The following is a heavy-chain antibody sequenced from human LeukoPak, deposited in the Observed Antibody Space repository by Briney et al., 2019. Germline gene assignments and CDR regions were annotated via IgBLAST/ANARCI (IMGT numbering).Heavy chain of an antibody. CDR2: IRYDGSNK. J-gene: IGHJ4*02. CDR3: AKDMRELQTFDY. Sequence: GGSLRLSCAASGFTFSSYGMHWVRQAPGKGLEWVAFIRYDGSNKYYADSVKGQFTISRDNSKNTLYLQMNSLRAEDTAVYYCAKDMRELQTFDYWGQGTLVTVSS. D-gene: IGHD1-26*01. V-gene: IGHV3-30*02. CDR1: GFTFSSYG.